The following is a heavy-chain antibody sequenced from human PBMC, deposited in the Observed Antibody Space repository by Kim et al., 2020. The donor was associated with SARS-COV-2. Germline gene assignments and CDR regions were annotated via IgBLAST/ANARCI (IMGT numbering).Heavy chain of an antibody. V-gene: IGHV4-34*01. CDR3: ARGRYSSSSFDY. D-gene: IGHD6-13*01. CDR2: INHSGST. CDR1: GGSFSGYY. J-gene: IGHJ4*02. Sequence: SETLSLTCAVYGGSFSGYYWSWIRQPPGKGLEWIGEINHSGSTNYNPSLKSRVTISVDTSKNQFSLKLSSVTAADTAVYYCARGRYSSSSFDYWGQGTLVTVSS.